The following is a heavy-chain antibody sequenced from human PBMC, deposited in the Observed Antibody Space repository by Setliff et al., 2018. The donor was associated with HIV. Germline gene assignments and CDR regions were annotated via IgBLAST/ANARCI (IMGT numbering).Heavy chain of an antibody. CDR2: IYYSGST. CDR1: GGSISSYY. D-gene: IGHD5-12*01. V-gene: IGHV4-59*05. J-gene: IGHJ4*02. Sequence: KPSETLSLTCTVSGGSISSYYWSWIRQPPGKGLEWIGSIYYSGSTYYNPSLKSRVTISVDTSKNQFSLKLSSVTAADTAVYYCASYRKAERWLQLGGNFDYWGQGTLVTVSS. CDR3: ASYRKAERWLQLGGNFDY.